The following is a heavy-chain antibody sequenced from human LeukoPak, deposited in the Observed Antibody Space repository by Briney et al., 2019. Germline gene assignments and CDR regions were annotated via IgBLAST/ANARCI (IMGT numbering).Heavy chain of an antibody. Sequence: GGSLRLSCAASGFTFSSYSMNWVRQAPGKGLEWVSSISSSSSYIYYADSVKGRFTISRDNAKNSLYLQMNSLRAEDTAVYYCAGTNRESQGDYGDYGWFDPWGQGTLVTVSS. D-gene: IGHD4-17*01. CDR1: GFTFSSYS. V-gene: IGHV3-21*01. CDR2: ISSSSSYI. J-gene: IGHJ5*02. CDR3: AGTNRESQGDYGDYGWFDP.